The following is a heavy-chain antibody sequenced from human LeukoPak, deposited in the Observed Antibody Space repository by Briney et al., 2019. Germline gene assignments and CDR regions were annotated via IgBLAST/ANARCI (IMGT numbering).Heavy chain of an antibody. CDR2: IYYSGST. J-gene: IGHJ3*02. D-gene: IGHD3-22*01. V-gene: IGHV4-59*08. CDR3: ARGPYSYDSSGAFDI. CDR1: GGSISSYY. Sequence: SETLSLTCTVSGGSISSYYWSWIRQPPGKGLEWIGYIYYSGSTNYNPSLKSRVTVSVDTSKNQFSLKLSSVTAADTAVYFCARGPYSYDSSGAFDIWGQGTMVTVSS.